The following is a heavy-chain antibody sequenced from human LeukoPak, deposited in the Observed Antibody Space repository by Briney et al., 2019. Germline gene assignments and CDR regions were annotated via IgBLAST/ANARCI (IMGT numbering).Heavy chain of an antibody. J-gene: IGHJ4*02. CDR2: IKSKTDEGTT. V-gene: IGHV3-15*01. Sequence: GGSLRLSCAASGFTFSNAWMSWVRQAPGKGLEWVGRIKSKTDEGTTDYAAPVKGRFTISRDDSKNTLYLQMNSLKTEDTAVYYCTRSVSAYCSGGSCYGWIYYFDYWGQGTLVTVSS. D-gene: IGHD2-15*01. CDR1: GFTFSNAW. CDR3: TRSVSAYCSGGSCYGWIYYFDY.